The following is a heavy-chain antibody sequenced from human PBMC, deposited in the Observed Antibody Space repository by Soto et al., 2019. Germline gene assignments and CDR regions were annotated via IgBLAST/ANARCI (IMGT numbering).Heavy chain of an antibody. CDR2: IIPLFGTA. D-gene: IGHD2-15*01. Sequence: QVQLVQSGAEVKKPGSSVKVSCKASGGTFSRYAINWVRQAPGHGLEWMGGIIPLFGTANYAQKFQGRVTITADESASTAHMARRRLRVEETAVYYCALDYCDDCGGGNCYFYFWGQGTLVTVSS. V-gene: IGHV1-69*01. CDR1: GGTFSRYA. J-gene: IGHJ4*02. CDR3: ALDYCDDCGGGNCYFYF.